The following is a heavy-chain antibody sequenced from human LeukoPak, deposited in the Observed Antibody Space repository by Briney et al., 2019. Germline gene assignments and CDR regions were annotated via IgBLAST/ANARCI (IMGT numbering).Heavy chain of an antibody. J-gene: IGHJ4*02. CDR3: ARRAISGSYYADY. V-gene: IGHV5-51*01. D-gene: IGHD1-26*01. CDR1: GYSFTNYW. CDR2: IYPGDSDN. Sequence: KFGESLKISCKGSGYSFTNYWIGWVRQMPGKGLEWMAIIYPGDSDNRYSRSFEGQVTISADKSISTAYLQWSSLKASDTAMYYCARRAISGSYYADYWGQGTLVTVSS.